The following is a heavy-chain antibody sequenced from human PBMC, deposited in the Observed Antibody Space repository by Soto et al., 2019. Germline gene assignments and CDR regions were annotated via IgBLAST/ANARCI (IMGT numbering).Heavy chain of an antibody. CDR2: ISPKSGGT. D-gene: IGHD3-16*01. V-gene: IGHV1-2*02. CDR1: GYTFTGYY. J-gene: IGHJ4*02. CDR3: GKGRSGEVGVFY. Sequence: QVQLVQSGAEVKESGASVKVSCKASGYTFTGYYIHWVRQAPGQGLEWVGEISPKSGGTRYAQKFQGRVTMTKDTSITTVYMELSNLSPDDTAMYYCGKGRSGEVGVFYWGQGTLVTVHS.